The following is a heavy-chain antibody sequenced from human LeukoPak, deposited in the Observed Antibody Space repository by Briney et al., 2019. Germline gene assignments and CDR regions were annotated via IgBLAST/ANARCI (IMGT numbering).Heavy chain of an antibody. CDR2: IYYSGST. J-gene: IGHJ4*02. V-gene: IGHV4-59*01. Sequence: SETLSLTCTVSGGSISSYYWSWIRQPPGKGLEWIGYIYYSGSTNYNPSLKSRVTISVDTSKNQFSLKLSSVTAADTAVYYCARVEGWSLDYWGQGTLVTGSS. CDR1: GGSISSYY. D-gene: IGHD2-15*01. CDR3: ARVEGWSLDY.